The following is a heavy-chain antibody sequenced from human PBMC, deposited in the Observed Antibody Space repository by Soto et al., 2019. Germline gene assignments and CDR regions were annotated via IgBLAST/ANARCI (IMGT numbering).Heavy chain of an antibody. Sequence: PSETLSLTCTVSGGSIRSYYWSWIRQPAGKGLEWIGRIYTSGSTNYNPSLKSRVTMSVDTSKNQFSLKLSSVTAADTAVYYCARDRSRTYYDFWSGYYIGYYGMDVWGQGTTVTVSS. CDR3: ARDRSRTYYDFWSGYYIGYYGMDV. J-gene: IGHJ6*02. D-gene: IGHD3-3*01. CDR1: GGSIRSYY. CDR2: IYTSGST. V-gene: IGHV4-4*07.